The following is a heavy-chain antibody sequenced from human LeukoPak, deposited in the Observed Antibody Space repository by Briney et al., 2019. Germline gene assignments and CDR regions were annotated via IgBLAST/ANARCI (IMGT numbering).Heavy chain of an antibody. CDR1: DYTFTNYG. CDR2: ISANNGDT. Sequence: GASVKVSCKASDYTFTNYGISWVRQAPGQGLEWMGWISANNGDTLYAQKFQGRATMTTDTSTNTAYMELRSLRSDDTAVYYCARPHNWNYATGHWGQGTLVTVSS. CDR3: ARPHNWNYATGH. J-gene: IGHJ4*02. D-gene: IGHD1-7*01. V-gene: IGHV1-18*01.